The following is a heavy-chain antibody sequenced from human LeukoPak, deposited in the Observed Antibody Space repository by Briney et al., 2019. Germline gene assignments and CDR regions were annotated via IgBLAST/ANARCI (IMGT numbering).Heavy chain of an antibody. CDR1: GGSISSYY. D-gene: IGHD1-26*01. CDR2: ILYSGSN. Sequence: SETLSLTCSVSGGSISSYYWSWIRQPPGKGLEWIGYILYSGSNNYNPSLKSRVTISLDTSKNQFSLKLSSVTAADTAVYYCATQARIVGATGYFDYWGQGTLVTVSS. V-gene: IGHV4-59*08. J-gene: IGHJ4*02. CDR3: ATQARIVGATGYFDY.